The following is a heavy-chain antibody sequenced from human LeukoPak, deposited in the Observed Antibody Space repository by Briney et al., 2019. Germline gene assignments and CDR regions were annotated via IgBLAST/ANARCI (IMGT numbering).Heavy chain of an antibody. J-gene: IGHJ4*02. D-gene: IGHD1-26*01. CDR1: GFTFSNAW. Sequence: GRSLRLSCAASGFTFSNAWMSWVRQAPGKGLEWVGRINTKTDGGTTDYAAPVKGRFTITRDDSKNTLYLQMNSLKTEDTAVYYCTTVGVIVGAHLDYWGQGTLVTVSS. CDR3: TTVGVIVGAHLDY. V-gene: IGHV3-15*01. CDR2: INTKTDGGTT.